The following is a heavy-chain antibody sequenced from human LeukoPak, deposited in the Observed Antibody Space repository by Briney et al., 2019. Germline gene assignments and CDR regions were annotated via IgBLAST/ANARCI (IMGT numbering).Heavy chain of an antibody. CDR2: IYSGGST. Sequence: PGGSLRLSCAASGFTVSSNYMSWVRQAPGKGLEWVSVIYSGGSTYYADSVKGRFTISRDNSKNTLYPQMNSLRAEDTAVYYCARELAHGPDAFDIWGQGTMVTVSS. CDR3: ARELAHGPDAFDI. CDR1: GFTVSSNY. J-gene: IGHJ3*02. V-gene: IGHV3-53*01.